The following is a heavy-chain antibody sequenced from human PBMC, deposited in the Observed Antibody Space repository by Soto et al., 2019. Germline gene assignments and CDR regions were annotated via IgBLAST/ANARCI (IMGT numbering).Heavy chain of an antibody. CDR2: IIPIFGTA. CDR1: GGTFSSYA. D-gene: IGHD2-15*01. Sequence: SVKVSCKASGGTFSSYAISWVRQAPGQGLEWMGGIIPIFGTANYAQKFQGRVTITADESTSTAYMELSSLRSEDTAVYYCARDCSGGSCYGYWGQGTLVTVSS. V-gene: IGHV1-69*13. J-gene: IGHJ4*02. CDR3: ARDCSGGSCYGY.